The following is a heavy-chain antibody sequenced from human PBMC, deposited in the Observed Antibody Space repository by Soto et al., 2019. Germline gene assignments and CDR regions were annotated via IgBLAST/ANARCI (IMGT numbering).Heavy chain of an antibody. V-gene: IGHV6-1*01. Sequence: QTLSLTCVISGDSVSSNSAAWNWIRQSPSRGLEWLGRTYYRSKWYNDYAVSVKSRITINPDTSKNQFSLQLNSVTPEDTAVYYCARGGRDGYAGYYYYGMDVWGQGTTVTVSS. CDR2: TYYRSKWYN. J-gene: IGHJ6*02. CDR1: GDSVSSNSAA. CDR3: ARGGRDGYAGYYYYGMDV. D-gene: IGHD5-12*01.